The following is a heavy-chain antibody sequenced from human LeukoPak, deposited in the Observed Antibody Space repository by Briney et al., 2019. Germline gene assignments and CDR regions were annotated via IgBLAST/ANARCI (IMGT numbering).Heavy chain of an antibody. CDR3: ASTPSAVGTYWFDP. V-gene: IGHV4-34*01. D-gene: IGHD6-13*01. CDR2: INHSGST. CDR1: GGSFSGYY. J-gene: IGHJ5*02. Sequence: PSETLSLTCAVYGGSFSGYYWSWIRQPPGKGLEWIGEINHSGSTNYNPSLKSRVTISVDTSKNQFSLKLSSVTAADTAVYYCASTPSAVGTYWFDPWGQGTLVTVSS.